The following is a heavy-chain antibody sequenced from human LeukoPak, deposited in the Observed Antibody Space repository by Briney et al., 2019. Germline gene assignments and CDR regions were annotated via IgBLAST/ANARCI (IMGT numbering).Heavy chain of an antibody. D-gene: IGHD6-19*01. CDR2: IYRSSNGETT. Sequence: PGGSLRLSCAASGITFSNAWMTWVRQAPGKGLEWVGRIYRSSNGETTDYGAPVKGRFTMSRDDSKNTLYLQMNSLKHEDTAVYYCTTYSSGSCPFWGQGTLVTVSS. V-gene: IGHV3-15*01. CDR1: GITFSNAW. J-gene: IGHJ4*02. CDR3: TTYSSGSCPF.